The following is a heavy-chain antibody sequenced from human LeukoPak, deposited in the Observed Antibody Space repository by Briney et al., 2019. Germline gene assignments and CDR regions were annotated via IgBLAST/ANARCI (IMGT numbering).Heavy chain of an antibody. Sequence: GGSLRLSCAASGFTFSSYWMSWVRQTPGKGLVWVSRINSDGSGTTYADSVKGRFTISRDNAKNTVYLQMNSLRAEDTAVYYCARSFNGAYFDYWGQGTLVTVSS. CDR2: INSDGSGT. D-gene: IGHD3-10*01. J-gene: IGHJ4*02. V-gene: IGHV3-74*01. CDR1: GFTFSSYW. CDR3: ARSFNGAYFDY.